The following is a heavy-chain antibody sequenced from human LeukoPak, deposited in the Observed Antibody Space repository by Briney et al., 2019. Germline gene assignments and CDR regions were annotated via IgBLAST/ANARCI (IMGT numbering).Heavy chain of an antibody. CDR3: ASNAPGIAAAGTGEPGNYYYYMDV. CDR2: IYYSGST. CDR1: GGSISSSSYY. Sequence: SETLSLTCTVSGGSISSSSYYWGWIRQPPGKGLEWIGSIYYSGSTYYNPSLKSRVTISVDRSKNQFSLKLSSVTAADTAVYYCASNAPGIAAAGTGEPGNYYYYMDVWGKGTTVTVSS. J-gene: IGHJ6*03. D-gene: IGHD6-13*01. V-gene: IGHV4-39*07.